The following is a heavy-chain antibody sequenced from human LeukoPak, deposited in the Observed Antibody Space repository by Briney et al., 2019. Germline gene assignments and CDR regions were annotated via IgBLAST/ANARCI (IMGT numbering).Heavy chain of an antibody. V-gene: IGHV3-23*01. CDR2: ISGSGGIT. D-gene: IGHD3-22*01. CDR3: AKVDSFDSSGYAYFDY. CDR1: GFTFSSYA. Sequence: GGSLRLSCAASGFTFSSYAMSWVRRAPGKGLEWVSGISGSGGITYYADSVKGRFTISRDNSKNTLYLQMNSLRAEDTAVYYCAKVDSFDSSGYAYFDYWGQGTLVTVSS. J-gene: IGHJ4*02.